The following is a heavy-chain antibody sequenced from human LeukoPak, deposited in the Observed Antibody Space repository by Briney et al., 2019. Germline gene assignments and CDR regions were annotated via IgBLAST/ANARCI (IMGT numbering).Heavy chain of an antibody. D-gene: IGHD7-27*01. Sequence: LETLSLTCTVSGGSVSDYYWSWIRQSPGKGLEWIGYIYHTGSTSYSPSLKSRVTISADTSQNQFSLKLSSVTAADTAVYYCASRKLGNDYWGQGTLVTVSS. CDR2: IYHTGST. V-gene: IGHV4-59*02. CDR1: GGSVSDYY. J-gene: IGHJ4*02. CDR3: ASRKLGNDY.